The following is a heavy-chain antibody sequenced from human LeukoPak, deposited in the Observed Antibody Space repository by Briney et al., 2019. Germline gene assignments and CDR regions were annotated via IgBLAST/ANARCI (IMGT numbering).Heavy chain of an antibody. V-gene: IGHV4-4*08. Sequence: SETLSLTCTVSGGSLSSYYWSWIRQPPGKGLEWIGYIYTSGSTNYNPSLKSRVTISVDTSKNRFSLKLSSVTAADTAVYYCARGPLGTTVVTPGYFQHWGQGTLVTVSS. D-gene: IGHD4-23*01. CDR1: GGSLSSYY. CDR3: ARGPLGTTVVTPGYFQH. J-gene: IGHJ1*01. CDR2: IYTSGST.